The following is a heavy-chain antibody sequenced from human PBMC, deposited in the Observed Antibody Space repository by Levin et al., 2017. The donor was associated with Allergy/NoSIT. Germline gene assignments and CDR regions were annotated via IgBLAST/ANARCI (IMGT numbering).Heavy chain of an antibody. J-gene: IGHJ4*02. CDR1: GFTFSSYA. D-gene: IGHD6-13*01. CDR2: ISYDGSNK. V-gene: IGHV3-30-3*01. CDR3: AREREAAAVGGTFDY. Sequence: PGGSLRLSCAASGFTFSSYAMHWVRQAPGKGLEWVAVISYDGSNKYYADSVKGRFTISRDNSKNTLYLQMNSLRAEDTAVYYCAREREAAAVGGTFDYWGQGTLVTVSS.